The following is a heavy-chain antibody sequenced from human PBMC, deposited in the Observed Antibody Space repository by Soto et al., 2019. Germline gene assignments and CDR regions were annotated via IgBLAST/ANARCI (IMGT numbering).Heavy chain of an antibody. CDR1: GFTVSSNY. V-gene: IGHV3-53*01. J-gene: IGHJ2*01. CDR2: IYSGGST. Sequence: GGSLRLSCAASGFTVSSNYMSWVRQAPGKGLEWVSLIYSGGSTYYADSVKGRFTISRDNSKNTLYLQMNSLRAEDTAVYYCVRDLINYYDSSGYHWYFDLWGRGTLVTVSS. CDR3: VRDLINYYDSSGYHWYFDL. D-gene: IGHD3-22*01.